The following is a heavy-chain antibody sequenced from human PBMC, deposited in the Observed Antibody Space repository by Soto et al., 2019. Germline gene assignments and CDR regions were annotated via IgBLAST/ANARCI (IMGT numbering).Heavy chain of an antibody. CDR2: ISGSGGRS. D-gene: IGHD3-16*01. J-gene: IGHJ4*02. CDR3: AKAYFVWSSEQPYYCDY. CDR1: GFTFSNYA. V-gene: IGHV3-23*01. Sequence: EVQLLDSGGGLVQPGGSLRLSCAASGFTFSNYAMTWVRQGPGKGLEWVSGISGSGGRSYYADSVKGRFTISRDNSKSTLYLQMNSLRAEDTAVYYCAKAYFVWSSEQPYYCDYWCQGTLVTVSS.